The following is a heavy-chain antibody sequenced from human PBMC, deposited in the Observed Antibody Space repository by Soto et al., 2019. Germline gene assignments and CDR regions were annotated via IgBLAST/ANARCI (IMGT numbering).Heavy chain of an antibody. CDR2: ISGNNGAT. V-gene: IGHV1-18*04. J-gene: IGHJ1*01. CDR1: GYTFANYG. CDR3: ARDLKYF. Sequence: VASVKVSCKASGYTFANYGISWVRQAPGQGLEWMGWISGNNGATNYAPKIQGRVTMTIDTSTDXXXXXXXXXRSDDTAVYFCARDLKYF.